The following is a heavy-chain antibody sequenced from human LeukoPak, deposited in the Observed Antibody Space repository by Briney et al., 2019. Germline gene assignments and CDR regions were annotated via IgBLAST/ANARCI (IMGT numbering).Heavy chain of an antibody. CDR2: IRQDGGEK. J-gene: IGHJ4*01. V-gene: IGHV3-7*01. D-gene: IGHD6-13*01. CDR3: ARDGTAAGLYFDL. Sequence: GGSLRLSCAVSGFTFSSYWMNWVRQAPGKGLEWVASIRQDGGEKSYVDSVKGRFTISRNNTKNSLYLQMSSLRAEDTAVYYCARDGTAAGLYFDLWGQGTLVTVSS. CDR1: GFTFSSYW.